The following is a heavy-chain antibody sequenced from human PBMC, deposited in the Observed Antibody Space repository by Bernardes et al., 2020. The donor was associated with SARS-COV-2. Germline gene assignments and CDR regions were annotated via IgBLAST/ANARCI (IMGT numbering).Heavy chain of an antibody. V-gene: IGHV3-64D*06. CDR1: GFTFSSYS. CDR2: ISSDWDNK. D-gene: IGHD6-19*01. J-gene: IGHJ4*02. CDR3: VKADYKFFWPSSGWGGHFFDN. Sequence: GGSLRLSCSASGFTFSSYSMHCVRQAPGKGLAYLSGISSDWDNKQYVDSVEDRFTISRDNSKDTLYLQLTSLRLEDTAVYYCVKADYKFFWPSSGWGGHFFDNWGQGSLLTVSS.